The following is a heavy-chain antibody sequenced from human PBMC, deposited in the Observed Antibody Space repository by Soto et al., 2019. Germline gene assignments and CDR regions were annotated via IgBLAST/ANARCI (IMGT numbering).Heavy chain of an antibody. CDR3: ATDDPINKS. CDR1: GFTFSNAW. J-gene: IGHJ5*02. Sequence: GSLRLSCAASGFTFSNAWMSWVRQAPGKGLEWVGRIKSKTNGETTDYAAPVKGRFTISRDDSRNTLYLQMNSLKIDDTAVYYCATDDPINKSWGQGTLVTVSS. CDR2: IKSKTNGETT. V-gene: IGHV3-15*01.